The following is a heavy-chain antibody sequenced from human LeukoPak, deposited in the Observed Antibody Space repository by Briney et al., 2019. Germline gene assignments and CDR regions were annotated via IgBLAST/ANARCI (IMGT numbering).Heavy chain of an antibody. V-gene: IGHV5-51*01. D-gene: IGHD3-3*01. CDR3: ARQDRITIFGVIDSWFDP. CDR1: GYSFTSYW. J-gene: IGHJ5*02. Sequence: GESLKISCKGSGYSFTSYWIAWVRQMPGKGLEWMGIISPNDSDTRYSPSFQGQVTISADKSVYTAYLQWSSLRASDTAMYYCARQDRITIFGVIDSWFDPWGQGTLVTVSS. CDR2: ISPNDSDT.